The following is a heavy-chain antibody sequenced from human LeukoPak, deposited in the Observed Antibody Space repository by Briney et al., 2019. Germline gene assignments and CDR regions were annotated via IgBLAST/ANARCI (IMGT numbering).Heavy chain of an antibody. V-gene: IGHV3-53*04. CDR2: IYADGST. Sequence: GGSLSLSCAASGFTLNINFMGCVRHAPGKGRECVSGIYADGSTDYADSVKGRFTLSRHLSENTLSLEMNSLRPEDTALYYCARESSVSGWFIYWGQGTLVTVSS. CDR3: ARESSVSGWFIY. J-gene: IGHJ4*02. D-gene: IGHD6-19*01. CDR1: GFTLNINF.